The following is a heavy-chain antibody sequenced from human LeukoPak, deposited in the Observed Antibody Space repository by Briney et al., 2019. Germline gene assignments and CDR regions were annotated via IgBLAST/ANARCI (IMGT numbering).Heavy chain of an antibody. Sequence: LRLSCAASGFTFSNYGMNWVRQHPGKGLEWIGFSSYSEGTYYNPSLMSRTTISIDISQNQFSLKMRDVTAADTAVYFCATADWESFYFDSWGQGALVAVSS. V-gene: IGHV4-31*02. J-gene: IGHJ4*02. D-gene: IGHD1-26*01. CDR2: SSYSEGT. CDR1: GFTFSNYG. CDR3: ATADWESFYFDS.